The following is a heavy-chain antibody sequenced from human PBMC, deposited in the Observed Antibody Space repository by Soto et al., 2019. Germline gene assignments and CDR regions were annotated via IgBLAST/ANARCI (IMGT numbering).Heavy chain of an antibody. CDR1: GGSMSGYY. CDR2: VHDSWGA. J-gene: IGHJ6*02. D-gene: IGHD5-18*01. V-gene: IGHV4-59*08. CDR3: VRQGYGPLHGLVDV. Sequence: SETLSLTCTVAGGSMSGYYWSWIRLPPGKPMEWIGYVHDSWGAAYNPSLRSRVAISLDTSKSQFSLSLTSVSATDTAMYYCVRQGYGPLHGLVDVWGQGTTVTVSS.